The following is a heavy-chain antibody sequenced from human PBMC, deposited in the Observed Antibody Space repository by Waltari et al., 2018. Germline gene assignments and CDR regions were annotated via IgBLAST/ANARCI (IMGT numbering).Heavy chain of an antibody. CDR2: INSDGSNT. V-gene: IGHV3-74*01. CDR1: GFTFTSHW. J-gene: IGHJ5*02. D-gene: IGHD6-13*01. CDR3: AGGPQSGASSAWYGWFDP. Sequence: EVQLVESGGNLVQPGGSLRLSCAASGFTFTSHWMHWVRQAPGKGLVRVSRINSDGSNTRYADSVKGRFTISRDNAKNTLYLEMNSLRAEDTAVYFCAGGPQSGASSAWYGWFDPWGQGTLVTV.